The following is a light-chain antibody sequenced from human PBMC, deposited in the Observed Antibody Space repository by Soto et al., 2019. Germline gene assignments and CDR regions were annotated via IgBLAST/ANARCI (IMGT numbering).Light chain of an antibody. CDR3: QSYDSRLSGWV. CDR2: GNG. J-gene: IGLJ3*02. V-gene: IGLV1-40*01. Sequence: QSVLTQPPSVSGAPGQRVTISCTGSRSNIGAGYDVHWYQQLPGTAPKLLIYGNGNRPSGVPDRFSGSKSGTSTSLAIAGLQAEDEADYYCQSYDSRLSGWVFGGGTKLTVL. CDR1: RSNIGAGYD.